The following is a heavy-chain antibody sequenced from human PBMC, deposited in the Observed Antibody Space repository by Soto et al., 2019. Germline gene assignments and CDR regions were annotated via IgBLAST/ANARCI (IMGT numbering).Heavy chain of an antibody. CDR2: IFPSDSDT. D-gene: IGHD3-22*01. CDR3: ARKDKSGYFNWFDP. J-gene: IGHJ5*02. Sequence: EAQLVQSRAEVKKAGESLKISCRTSGYKFTSYWIAWVRQMPGKGLEWMGIIFPSDSDTRYSPSFQGQVSISADRSTNTVFLQWASLKASDTAVYFCARKDKSGYFNWFDPWGQGTLVTVST. CDR1: GYKFTSYW. V-gene: IGHV5-51*01.